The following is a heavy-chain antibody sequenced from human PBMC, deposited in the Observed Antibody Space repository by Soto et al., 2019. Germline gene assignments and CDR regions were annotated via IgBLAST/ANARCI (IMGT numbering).Heavy chain of an antibody. CDR3: ARAGRVYSSSPANYYYYYMDV. V-gene: IGHV4-59*02. CDR2: IYYSGGT. D-gene: IGHD6-6*01. J-gene: IGHJ6*03. Sequence: PSETLSLTCTVSGGSASSFYWSRIRQPPGRGLEWIGYIYYSGGTNYNPSLKSRVTISIDTSKNQFSLRLSSVTAADTAVYYCARAGRVYSSSPANYYYYYMDVWGKGTTVTVSS. CDR1: GGSASSFY.